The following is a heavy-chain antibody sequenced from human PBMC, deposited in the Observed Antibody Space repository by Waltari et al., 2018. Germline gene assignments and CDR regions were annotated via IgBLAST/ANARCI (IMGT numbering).Heavy chain of an antibody. V-gene: IGHV1-3*01. CDR2: INAGNGNQ. Sequence: QVQLVQSGAEVKPGASVKVSCKASGYTFTSYAMHWVRQAPGQRIEWMGWINAGNGNQKYSQKVQGRVTITRDTSASIAYMELSSLRSEDTAVYYCARDRAAAARGAFDIWGQGTMVTVSS. D-gene: IGHD6-13*01. CDR1: GYTFTSYA. J-gene: IGHJ3*02. CDR3: ARDRAAAARGAFDI.